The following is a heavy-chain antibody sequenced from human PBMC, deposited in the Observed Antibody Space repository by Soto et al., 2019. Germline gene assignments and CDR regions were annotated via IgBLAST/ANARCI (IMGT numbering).Heavy chain of an antibody. CDR3: ARDGWLSGYSYGADFDY. CDR1: GFTFSSYS. D-gene: IGHD5-18*01. V-gene: IGHV3-21*01. CDR2: ISSSSSYI. J-gene: IGHJ4*02. Sequence: EVQLVESGGGLVKPGGSLRLSCAASGFTFSSYSMNWVRQAPGKGLEWVSSISSSSSYIYYADSVKGRFTISRDNAKNSLYLQMNSLRAEDTAVYYCARDGWLSGYSYGADFDYWGQGTLVTVSS.